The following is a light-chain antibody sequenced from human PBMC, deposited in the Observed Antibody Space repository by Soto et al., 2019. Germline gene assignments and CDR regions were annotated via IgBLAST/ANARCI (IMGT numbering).Light chain of an antibody. CDR2: DAS. J-gene: IGKJ4*01. CDR3: QQRSNWQGAT. CDR1: QSVSSY. Sequence: EIVVTQSPATLSLSPGERATLSCRASQSVSSYLAWYQQKPGQAPRLLIYDASNRATGIPARFSGSGSGTDFTLTISSLESEDFAVYYCQQRSNWQGATFGGGTKVDIK. V-gene: IGKV3-11*01.